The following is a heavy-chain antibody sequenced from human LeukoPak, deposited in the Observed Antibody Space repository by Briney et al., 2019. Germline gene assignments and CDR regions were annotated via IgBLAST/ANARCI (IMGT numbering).Heavy chain of an antibody. CDR1: GGSISSSSYY. V-gene: IGHV4-39*07. CDR2: IYYSGST. CDR3: ARRGEKNWNYHYTDV. J-gene: IGHJ6*03. Sequence: SETLSLTCTVSGGSISSSSYYWGWIRQPPGKGPEWIGYIYYSGSTYYNPSLKSRVTISVDTSKNQFSLKLSSVTAADTAVYYCARRGEKNWNYHYTDVWGKGTTVTVSS. D-gene: IGHD1-7*01.